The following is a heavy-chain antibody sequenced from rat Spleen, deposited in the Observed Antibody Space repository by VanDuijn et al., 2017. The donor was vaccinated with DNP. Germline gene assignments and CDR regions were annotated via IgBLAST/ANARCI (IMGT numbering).Heavy chain of an antibody. J-gene: IGHJ4*01. CDR3: TRDKYKSYEVMDA. Sequence: EVQLVESGGGLVQPGRSLKLSCVASGFTFNNYWMSWIRLAPGKGLEWVASITNTGGSIYYPDSVKGRFTISRDNAQNTKYLQMNSLRSEETATYYCTRDKYKSYEVMDAWGQGASVTVSS. CDR1: GFTFNNYW. V-gene: IGHV5-31*01. D-gene: IGHD1-12*01. CDR2: ITNTGGSI.